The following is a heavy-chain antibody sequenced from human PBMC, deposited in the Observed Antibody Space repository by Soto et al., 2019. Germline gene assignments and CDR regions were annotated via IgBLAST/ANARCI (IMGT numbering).Heavy chain of an antibody. J-gene: IGHJ4*02. D-gene: IGHD3-16*01. CDR1: GFTFSSYW. CDR3: ARDVTAMITFGGVDY. CDR2: IKQDGSEK. Sequence: GGSLRLSCAASGFTFSSYWMSWVRQAPGKGLEWVANIKQDGSEKYYVDSVKGRFTISRDNTKNSLYLQINSLRAEDTAVYYCARDVTAMITFGGVDYWGQGTLVTVSS. V-gene: IGHV3-7*01.